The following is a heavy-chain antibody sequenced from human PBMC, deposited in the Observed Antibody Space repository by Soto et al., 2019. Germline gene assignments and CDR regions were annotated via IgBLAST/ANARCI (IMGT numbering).Heavy chain of an antibody. J-gene: IGHJ3*02. V-gene: IGHV1-8*01. CDR3: ARGLVLVVDASDI. CDR2: MNPKSGNT. D-gene: IGHD2-15*01. Sequence: VQLVQSGAEVKKPGASVKVSCKASGYIFSNYNINWVRQATGQVLEWMGWMNPKSGNTYYSQKFQGRVTMTRNPSITPAYMELTSLRSADTAVYYCARGLVLVVDASDIWGPGTVVTVSS. CDR1: GYIFSNYN.